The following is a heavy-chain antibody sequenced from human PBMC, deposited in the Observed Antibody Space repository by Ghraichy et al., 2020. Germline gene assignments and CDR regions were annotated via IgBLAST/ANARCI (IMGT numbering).Heavy chain of an antibody. J-gene: IGHJ6*02. CDR1: GFTFSSYE. CDR3: ARETNSDYYYYAMDV. V-gene: IGHV3-48*03. D-gene: IGHD1/OR15-1a*01. Sequence: GGSLRLSCAASGFTFSSYEMNWVRQAPGKGLEWVSYISSSGSTIYYADSVKGRFTISRDNAKNSLYLQMNSLRAEDTAVYYCARETNSDYYYYAMDVWGQGTTVTVSS. CDR2: ISSSGSTI.